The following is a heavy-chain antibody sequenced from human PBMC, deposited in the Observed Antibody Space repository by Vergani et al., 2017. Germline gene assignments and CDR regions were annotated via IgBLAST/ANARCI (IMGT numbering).Heavy chain of an antibody. CDR1: GGSFSGYY. Sequence: QVQLQQWGAGLLKPSETLSLTCAVYGGSFSGYYWSWTRQPPGKGLEWIGEINHSGSTNYNPSLKSRVTISVDTSKNQFSLKLSSVTAADTAVYYCARHWNSFTVWAYWGQGTLVTVSS. CDR2: INHSGST. J-gene: IGHJ4*02. V-gene: IGHV4-34*01. D-gene: IGHD1/OR15-1a*01. CDR3: ARHWNSFTVWAY.